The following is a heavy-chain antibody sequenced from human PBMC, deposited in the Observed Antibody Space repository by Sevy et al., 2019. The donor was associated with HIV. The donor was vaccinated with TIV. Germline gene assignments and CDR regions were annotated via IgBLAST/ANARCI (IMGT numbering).Heavy chain of an antibody. CDR1: GGSISSSDSY. J-gene: IGHJ4*02. Sequence: SETLSLTCTVSGGSISSSDSYWSWIRQPPGKGLEWIGYSHYTGGTYYNPFLKSRVAMSVDTSEKQFSLKLSFLTAAYTAVYYCASKRGYNHGPFDYWGQGALVTVSS. CDR2: SHYTGGT. CDR3: ASKRGYNHGPFDY. V-gene: IGHV4-30-4*01. D-gene: IGHD5-12*01.